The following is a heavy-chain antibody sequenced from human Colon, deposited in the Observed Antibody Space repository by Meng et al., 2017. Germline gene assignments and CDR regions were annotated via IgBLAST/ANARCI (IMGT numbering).Heavy chain of an antibody. V-gene: IGHV4-61*02. CDR2: IYTSGRT. D-gene: IGHD3-10*01. CDR1: GGSISTGSYY. J-gene: IGHJ5*02. CDR3: ARSWFGDWFDP. Sequence: LRLSCSVSGGSISTGSYYWSWIPQPAGKGLEWIGRIYTSGRTDYNPSLKSRVSISVDTSKNQFSLNLTSVTAADTAVYFCARSWFGDWFDPWGQGTLVTVSS.